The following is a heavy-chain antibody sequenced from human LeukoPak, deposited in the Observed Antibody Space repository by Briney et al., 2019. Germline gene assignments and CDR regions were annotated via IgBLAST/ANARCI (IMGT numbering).Heavy chain of an antibody. Sequence: RRESLKISCKGSGYSFTNYWIGWVRQMPEKGLEWMGIIYPGDSETRYSPSFQGQVTISADKSISTAYLQWSSLKASDTAMYYCAKCSSAYYPFDYWGQGTLVTVSS. V-gene: IGHV5-51*01. D-gene: IGHD3-22*01. CDR1: GYSFTNYW. J-gene: IGHJ4*02. CDR2: IYPGDSET. CDR3: AKCSSAYYPFDY.